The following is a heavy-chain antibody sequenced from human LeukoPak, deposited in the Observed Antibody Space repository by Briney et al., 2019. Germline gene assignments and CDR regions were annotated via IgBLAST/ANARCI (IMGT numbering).Heavy chain of an antibody. J-gene: IGHJ6*02. CDR1: GFTFSDYY. CDR3: ARVDGQQLVRRDYYYYYGMDV. CDR2: ISSSGSTI. D-gene: IGHD6-13*01. V-gene: IGHV3-11*01. Sequence: PGGSLRLSCAASGFTFSDYYMSWIRQAPGKGLEWVSYISSSGSTIYYADSVKGRFTISRDNAKNSLYLQMNSLRAEDTAEYYCARVDGQQLVRRDYYYYYGMDVWGQGTTVTVSS.